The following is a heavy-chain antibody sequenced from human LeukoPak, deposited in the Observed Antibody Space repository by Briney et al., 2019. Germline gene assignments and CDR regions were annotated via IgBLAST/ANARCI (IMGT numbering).Heavy chain of an antibody. J-gene: IGHJ4*02. CDR3: ARVSGGQVWSSLYY. V-gene: IGHV3-21*03. CDR2: ISSSGRYV. Sequence: GGSLRPSCAASAFASTSHSMNWVRQAPAQGLEWVSFISSSGRYVHYAASLKGRFTISRANATKSLHLQMNRLRPADTAAYYCARVSGGQVWSSLYYWGQGTLVTVSP. CDR1: AFASTSHS. D-gene: IGHD5-18*01.